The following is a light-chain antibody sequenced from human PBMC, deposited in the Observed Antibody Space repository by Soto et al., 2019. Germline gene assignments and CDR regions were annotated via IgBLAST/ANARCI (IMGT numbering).Light chain of an antibody. CDR3: QQYYSYST. Sequence: DIQMTQSPSTLSASVGDRVTITCRASQSMTTWLAWYQQKPGKAPKLLIYKSSNLQSGVPSRFSGSGSGTEFPLTISSLQHDDFATYYCQQYYSYSTFGQGTKVEVK. CDR1: QSMTTW. CDR2: KSS. V-gene: IGKV1-5*03. J-gene: IGKJ1*01.